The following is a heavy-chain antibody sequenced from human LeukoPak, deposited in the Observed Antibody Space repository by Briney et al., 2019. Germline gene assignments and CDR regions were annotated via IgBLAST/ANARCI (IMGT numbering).Heavy chain of an antibody. J-gene: IGHJ4*02. CDR1: GDTFTNYY. V-gene: IGHV1-46*01. D-gene: IGHD3-3*01. CDR2: INPTGDST. Sequence: GASAKVSCKASGDTFTNYYMHWVRQAPGQGLEWMGIINPTGDSTRYAQKFQGRVTMTRDTSTSTVYMELSSLRSEDTAVYYCARWAGARPGGYYDFWTGPYDYWGQGSLVTVPS. CDR3: ARWAGARPGGYYDFWTGPYDY.